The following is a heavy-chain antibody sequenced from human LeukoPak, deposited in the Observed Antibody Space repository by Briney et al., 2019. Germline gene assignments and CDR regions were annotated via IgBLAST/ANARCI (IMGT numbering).Heavy chain of an antibody. J-gene: IGHJ4*02. CDR1: GFTISNYW. V-gene: IGHV3-74*01. CDR2: INSDGSIT. Sequence: QPGGSLRLSCVASGFTISNYWMHWVRQAPGKGLVWVSRINSDGSITTYADSVKGRFTISRDNAKNTMYLQVNSLRDEDTAVYYCATLLPGVWGQGTLVTVSS. CDR3: ATLLPGV. D-gene: IGHD1-26*01.